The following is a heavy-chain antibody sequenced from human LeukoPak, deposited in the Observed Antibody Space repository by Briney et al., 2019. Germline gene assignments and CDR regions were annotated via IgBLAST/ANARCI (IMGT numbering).Heavy chain of an antibody. J-gene: IGHJ5*02. CDR3: ARDGCSSTSCYMSWFDP. CDR2: ISAYNGNT. CDR1: GYTFTSYG. V-gene: IGHV1-18*01. D-gene: IGHD2-2*02. Sequence: SVKVSCKASGYTFTSYGISWVRQAPGQGLEWMGWISAYNGNTNYAQKLQGRVTMTTDTSTSTAYMELRSLRSDDTAVYYCARDGCSSTSCYMSWFDPWGQGTLVTVSS.